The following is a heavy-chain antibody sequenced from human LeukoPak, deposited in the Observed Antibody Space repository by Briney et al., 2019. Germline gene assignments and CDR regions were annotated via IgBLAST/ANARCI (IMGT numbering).Heavy chain of an antibody. D-gene: IGHD3-9*01. J-gene: IGHJ3*02. CDR3: ARFETCQCDDVFDI. CDR2: ITSSSSST. CDR1: GCTFSAYS. V-gene: IGHV3-21*01. Sequence: PGGSLRLSCAASGCTFSAYSMNWVRQAPGQGLEWVSSITSSSSSTYYADSVKGRFTISRDNAKNSLYLQMNILRAEDTAVYFCARFETCQCDDVFDIWGQGTMVTVSS.